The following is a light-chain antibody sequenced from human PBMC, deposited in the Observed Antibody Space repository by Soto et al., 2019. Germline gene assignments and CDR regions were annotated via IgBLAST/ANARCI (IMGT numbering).Light chain of an antibody. CDR2: ATS. CDR1: QSISTY. Sequence: DIHMTQTPSSLSASVGDRVTITCRASQSISTYLIWYQQKPGKSPKLLIYATSSLQNGVPSRFSGSASGTDFTLTISRLEPEDFAVYYCKQYGISPMTFGQGPRLQIK. V-gene: IGKV1-39*01. CDR3: KQYGISPMT. J-gene: IGKJ5*01.